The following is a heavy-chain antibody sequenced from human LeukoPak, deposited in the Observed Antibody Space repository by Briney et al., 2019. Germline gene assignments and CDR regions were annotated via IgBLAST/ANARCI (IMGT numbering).Heavy chain of an antibody. CDR1: GFFFSDHW. CDR3: LRDRNNCWSGHQSIFDS. D-gene: IGHD3-3*01. V-gene: IGHV3-74*01. Sequence: GGSLRLSCAASGFFFSDHWMHWVRQAPGEGLVCLSRINNDGSSTIYADSVKGRFTFSRDQVENTLYLGMSSWRVWDQCVYSCLRDRNNCWSGHQSIFDSWGQGTLVPVPS. CDR2: INNDGSST. J-gene: IGHJ4*02.